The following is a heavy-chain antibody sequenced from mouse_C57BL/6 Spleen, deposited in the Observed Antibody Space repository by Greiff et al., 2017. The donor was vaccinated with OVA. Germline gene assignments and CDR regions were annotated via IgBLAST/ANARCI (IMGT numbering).Heavy chain of an antibody. CDR3: ARYSYDFPYYFDY. D-gene: IGHD2-4*01. V-gene: IGHV1-52*01. J-gene: IGHJ2*01. CDR2: IDPSDSET. CDR1: GYTFTSYW. Sequence: QVQLQQPGAELVRPGSSVKLSCKASGYTFTSYWMHWVKQRPIQGLEWIGNIDPSDSETHYNQKFKDKATLTVDKSSSTAYMQLSSLTSEDSAVYYCARYSYDFPYYFDYWGQGTTLTVSS.